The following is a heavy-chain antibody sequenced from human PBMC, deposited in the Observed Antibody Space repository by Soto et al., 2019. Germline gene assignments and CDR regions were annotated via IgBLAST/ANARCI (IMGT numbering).Heavy chain of an antibody. CDR3: TAGHLLEPGSSSLDY. CDR2: IKSKTDGGTT. V-gene: IGHV3-15*01. Sequence: GGSLRLSCAASGFTFSNAWMSWVRQAPGKGLEWVGRIKSKTDGGTTDYAAPVKGRFTISRDDSKNTLYLQMNSLKTEDTAVYYCTAGHLLEPGSSSLDYWGQGTLVTVSS. J-gene: IGHJ4*02. D-gene: IGHD3-3*02. CDR1: GFTFSNAW.